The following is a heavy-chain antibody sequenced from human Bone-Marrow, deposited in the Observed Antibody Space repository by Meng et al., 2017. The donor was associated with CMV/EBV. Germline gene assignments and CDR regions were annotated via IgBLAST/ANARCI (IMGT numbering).Heavy chain of an antibody. CDR1: GFTFSSYA. CDR2: ISYDGSNK. Sequence: GESLKISCAASGFTFSSYAMHWVRQAPVKGLEWVAVISYDGSNKYYADSVKGRFSISRDNSRNTLYLQMNSLRAEDTAVYYCARLYDFWSGYSPSYYFDYWGQGTLVTVSS. V-gene: IGHV3-30-3*01. CDR3: ARLYDFWSGYSPSYYFDY. J-gene: IGHJ4*02. D-gene: IGHD3-3*01.